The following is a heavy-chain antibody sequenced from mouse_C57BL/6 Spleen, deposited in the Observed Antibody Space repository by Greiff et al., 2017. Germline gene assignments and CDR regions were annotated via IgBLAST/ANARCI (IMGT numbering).Heavy chain of an antibody. Sequence: VQLQQSGAELARPGASVKMSCKASGYTFTSYTMHWVKQRPGQGLEWIGYINPSSGYTKYNQKFKDKATLTADKSSSTAYMQLSSLTSEDSAVYYCAREGTTVVAEAYWGQGTLVTVSA. CDR2: INPSSGYT. D-gene: IGHD1-1*01. CDR1: GYTFTSYT. J-gene: IGHJ3*01. V-gene: IGHV1-4*01. CDR3: AREGTTVVAEAY.